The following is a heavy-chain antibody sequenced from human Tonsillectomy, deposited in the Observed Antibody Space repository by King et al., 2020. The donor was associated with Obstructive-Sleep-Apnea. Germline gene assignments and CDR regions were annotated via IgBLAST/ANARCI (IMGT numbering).Heavy chain of an antibody. CDR1: GGTFSSYA. CDR2: IIPIFGTA. D-gene: IGHD4-17*01. Sequence: QLVQSGAEVKKPGSSVKVSCKASGGTFSSYAISWVRQAPGQGLEWMGGIIPIFGTANYAQKFQGSVTITADESTSTAYMELSSLRSEDTAVYYCASYGDYGDYYYYYGMDVWGQGTTVTVSS. CDR3: ASYGDYGDYYYYYGMDV. V-gene: IGHV1-69*12. J-gene: IGHJ6*02.